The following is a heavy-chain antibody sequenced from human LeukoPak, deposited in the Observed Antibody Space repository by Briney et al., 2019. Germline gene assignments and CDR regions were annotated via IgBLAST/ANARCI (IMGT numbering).Heavy chain of an antibody. Sequence: PGGSLRLSCAASGFTFSTSWMSWVRQAPGKGLEWVANIKEDGSEKWYMDSVKGRFTISRDNAKNSLYLQMNSLRAEDTAVFYCAEGDYFDYWGQGTLVTVSS. J-gene: IGHJ4*02. CDR1: GFTFSTSW. V-gene: IGHV3-7*01. CDR2: IKEDGSEK. D-gene: IGHD3-16*01. CDR3: AEGDYFDY.